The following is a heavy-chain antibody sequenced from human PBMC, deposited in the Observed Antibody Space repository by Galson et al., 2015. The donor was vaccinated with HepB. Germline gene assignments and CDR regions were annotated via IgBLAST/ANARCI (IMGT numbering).Heavy chain of an antibody. D-gene: IGHD2-2*02. Sequence: SLRLSCAASGFTFSNAWMNWVRQAPGKGLEWVGRIKSKTDGGTTDYAAPVKGRFTISRDDSKNTLYLQMNSLKTEDTAVYYCTTDRDIVVVPAAISAVLGITIADAYDYWGQGTLVTVSS. CDR2: IKSKTDGGTT. J-gene: IGHJ4*02. V-gene: IGHV3-15*07. CDR3: TTDRDIVVVPAAISAVLGITIADAYDY. CDR1: GFTFSNAW.